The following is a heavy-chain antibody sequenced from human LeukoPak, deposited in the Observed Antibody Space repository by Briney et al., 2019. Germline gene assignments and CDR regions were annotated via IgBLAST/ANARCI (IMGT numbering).Heavy chain of an antibody. Sequence: ASVKVSCKASGGTFSSYAISWVRQAPGQGLEWMGGIIPIFGTANYAQKFQGRVTMTEDTSTDTAYMELSSLRSEDTAVYYCATGKYSSSSGNFDYWGQGTLVTVSS. D-gene: IGHD6-6*01. J-gene: IGHJ4*02. CDR1: GGTFSSYA. CDR2: IIPIFGTA. CDR3: ATGKYSSSSGNFDY. V-gene: IGHV1-69*06.